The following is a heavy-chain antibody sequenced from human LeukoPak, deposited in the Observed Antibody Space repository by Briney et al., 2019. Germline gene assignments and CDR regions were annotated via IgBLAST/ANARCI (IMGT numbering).Heavy chain of an antibody. Sequence: PSETLSLTCTVSGGSISSYYWSWIRQPPGKGLEWIGYIYYSGSTNYNPSLKSRVTISVDTSKNQFSLKLSSVTAADTAVYYCARDDGMHYDFNYGMDVWGQGTTVTVSS. CDR2: IYYSGST. V-gene: IGHV4-59*01. J-gene: IGHJ6*02. CDR1: GGSISSYY. CDR3: ARDDGMHYDFNYGMDV. D-gene: IGHD3-3*01.